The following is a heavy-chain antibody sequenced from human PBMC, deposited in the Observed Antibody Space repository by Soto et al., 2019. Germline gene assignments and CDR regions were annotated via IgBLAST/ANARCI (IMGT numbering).Heavy chain of an antibody. CDR3: ARDRSGWELS. V-gene: IGHV4-30-4*01. J-gene: IGHJ5*02. CDR1: CGSISSGDYY. CDR2: IYYSGGT. Sequence: SETLSLTCTVSCGSISSGDYYWSWIRQPPGKGLEWIGYIYYSGGTYYNPSLKSRVTISVDTFKNQFSLKLSSVTAADTAVYYCARDRSGWELSWGQGTLVTVSS. D-gene: IGHD1-26*01.